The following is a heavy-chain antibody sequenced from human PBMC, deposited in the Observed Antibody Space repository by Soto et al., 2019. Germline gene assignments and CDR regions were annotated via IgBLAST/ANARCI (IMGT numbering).Heavy chain of an antibody. J-gene: IGHJ6*02. Sequence: SQTLSLTCAISGDSVSSNSAAWNWIRQSPSRGLEWLGRTYYRSKWYNDYAVSVKRRITINPDTSKNQFSLQLNSVTPEDTAVYYCARLTGGRITGRTHYYYGMDVWGQGTTVTVSS. D-gene: IGHD1-20*01. CDR2: TYYRSKWYN. V-gene: IGHV6-1*01. CDR1: GDSVSSNSAA. CDR3: ARLTGGRITGRTHYYYGMDV.